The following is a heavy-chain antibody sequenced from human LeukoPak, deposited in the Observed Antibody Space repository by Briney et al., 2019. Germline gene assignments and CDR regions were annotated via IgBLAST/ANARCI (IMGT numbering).Heavy chain of an antibody. CDR3: ARETSNYYYFDS. D-gene: IGHD4-11*01. V-gene: IGHV1-69*13. CDR1: GGTFSSYG. Sequence: SVKVSCKASGGTFSSYGINWVRQAPGQGLEWMGGIVPMYGTRNYAQKFQGRVIITADESTTTAYMELRSLRSEDTAVYYCARETSNYYYFDSWGQGTLVPVSS. J-gene: IGHJ4*02. CDR2: IVPMYGTR.